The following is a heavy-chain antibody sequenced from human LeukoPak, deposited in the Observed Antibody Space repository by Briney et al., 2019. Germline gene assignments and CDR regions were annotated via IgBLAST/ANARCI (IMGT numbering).Heavy chain of an antibody. V-gene: IGHV4-39*01. CDR1: GGSISSSSYY. Sequence: SETLSLTCTVSGGSISSSSYYWGWIRQPPGKGLEWIGSIYYSGSTYYNPSLKSRVTISVDTSKNQFSLKLSSVTAADTAVYYCARQVGALIAAAAPYNWFDPWGQGTLATVSS. CDR2: IYYSGST. CDR3: ARQVGALIAAAAPYNWFDP. D-gene: IGHD6-13*01. J-gene: IGHJ5*02.